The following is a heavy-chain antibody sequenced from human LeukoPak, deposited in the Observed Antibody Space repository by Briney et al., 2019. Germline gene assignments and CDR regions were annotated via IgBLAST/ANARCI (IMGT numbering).Heavy chain of an antibody. V-gene: IGHV4-30-2*01. Sequence: SETLSLTCAVSGGSISSGGYSWSWIRQPPGKGLEWIGCIYHSGSTYYNPSLKSRVTISVDRSKNQFSLKLSSVTAADTAVYYCASAYEYYFDYWGQGTLVTVSS. CDR2: IYHSGST. CDR3: ASAYEYYFDY. D-gene: IGHD3-3*01. CDR1: GGSISSGGYS. J-gene: IGHJ4*02.